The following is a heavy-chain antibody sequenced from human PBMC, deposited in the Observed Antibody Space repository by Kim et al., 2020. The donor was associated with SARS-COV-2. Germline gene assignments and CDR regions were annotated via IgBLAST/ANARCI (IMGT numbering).Heavy chain of an antibody. CDR3: AKGHGDH. V-gene: IGHV3-23*01. Sequence: GGDPFSADSLKGRFTISRDNSKRTLYLQMTSLRADDTAIYYCAKGHGDHWGQGTLVTVSS. CDR2: GGDP. J-gene: IGHJ4*02.